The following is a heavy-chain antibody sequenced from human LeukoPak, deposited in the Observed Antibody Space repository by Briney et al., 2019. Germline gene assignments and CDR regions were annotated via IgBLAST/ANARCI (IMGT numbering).Heavy chain of an antibody. Sequence: GGSLRLSCAASGFTVSSNYMSWVRQAPGKGLEWVSVIYSGGSTYYADSVKGRFTISRDNSKNTLYLQMNSLRAEDTAVYYCARGTYYYGSGNAFDIWGQGTMVTVSS. CDR1: GFTVSSNY. CDR2: IYSGGST. CDR3: ARGTYYYGSGNAFDI. D-gene: IGHD3-10*01. J-gene: IGHJ3*02. V-gene: IGHV3-66*01.